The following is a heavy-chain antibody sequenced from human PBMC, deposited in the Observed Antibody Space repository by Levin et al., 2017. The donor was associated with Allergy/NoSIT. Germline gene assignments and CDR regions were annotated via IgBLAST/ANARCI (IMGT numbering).Heavy chain of an antibody. CDR1: GLIFDNAW. Sequence: GGSLRLSCVASGLIFDNAWMHWLRQVPGKGLQWVGRIKSQAAGGTTHYAAPVKDRFTISRDDSKNTLFLQMDSLNTEDTALYYCSKEIQGGLDYWGQGTLVTVSS. J-gene: IGHJ4*02. CDR2: IKSQAAGGTT. D-gene: IGHD5-18*01. V-gene: IGHV3-15*01. CDR3: SKEIQGGLDY.